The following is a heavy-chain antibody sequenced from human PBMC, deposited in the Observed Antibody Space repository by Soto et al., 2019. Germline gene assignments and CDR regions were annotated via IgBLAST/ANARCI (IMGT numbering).Heavy chain of an antibody. V-gene: IGHV4-4*03. D-gene: IGHD6-13*01. CDR2: IYHGGST. CDR1: SGSITSSKW. Sequence: QVQLQESGPGLVKPPGTLSLTCTVSSGSITSSKWWSWVRQPPGKGLEWLGEIYHGGSTNYNPSLKGRVTISVDKSKNQLSLQLNSVTAADTAVYYCSSHLIMPGTRGFDSWGQGTLVTVSS. CDR3: SSHLIMPGTRGFDS. J-gene: IGHJ4*02.